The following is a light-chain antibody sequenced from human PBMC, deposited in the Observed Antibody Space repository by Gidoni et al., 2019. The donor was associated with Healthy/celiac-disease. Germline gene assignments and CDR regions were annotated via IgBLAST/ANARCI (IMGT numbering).Light chain of an antibody. Sequence: EIVMTQSPATLSVSPGERAPLSCRASQRVSSNLAWYQQKPGQAPRLLIYGASTRATGIPARFSCSVSGTEFTLTISSLQSEDFAVYYCQQYNNWPLTFGGGTKVEIK. CDR2: GAS. CDR1: QRVSSN. V-gene: IGKV3-15*01. CDR3: QQYNNWPLT. J-gene: IGKJ4*01.